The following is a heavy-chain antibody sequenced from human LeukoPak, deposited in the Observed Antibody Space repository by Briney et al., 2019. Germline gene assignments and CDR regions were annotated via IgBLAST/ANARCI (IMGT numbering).Heavy chain of an antibody. V-gene: IGHV4-59*01. CDR3: ASVREYRYMDV. CDR1: GGSISSYY. D-gene: IGHD6-6*01. J-gene: IGHJ6*03. CDR2: IYYSGST. Sequence: SETLSLTXTVSGGSISSYYWSWIRQPPGKGLEWIGYIYYSGSTNYNPSLKSRVTISVDTSKNQFSLKLSSVTAADTAVYYCASVREYRYMDVWGKGTTVTVSS.